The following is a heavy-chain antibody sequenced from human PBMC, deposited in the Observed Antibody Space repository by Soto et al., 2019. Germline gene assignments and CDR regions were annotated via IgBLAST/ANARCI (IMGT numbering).Heavy chain of an antibody. CDR2: IYYSGST. J-gene: IGHJ6*02. CDR3: ARRRKSSSNVYYYYYGMDV. V-gene: IGHV4-39*01. Sequence: SETLSLTCTVSGGSISSSSYYWGWIRQPPGKGLEWIGSIYYSGSTYYNPSLKSRVTISVDTSRNQFSLKLSSVTAADTAVYYCARRRKSSSNVYYYYYGMDVWGQGTTVTVSS. D-gene: IGHD6-6*01. CDR1: GGSISSSSYY.